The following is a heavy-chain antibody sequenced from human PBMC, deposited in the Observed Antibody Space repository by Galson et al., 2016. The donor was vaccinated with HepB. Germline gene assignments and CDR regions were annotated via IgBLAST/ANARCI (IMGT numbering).Heavy chain of an antibody. Sequence: SLRLSCAASGFTFSTYAMTWVRQAPGKGLEWVSVITDSGDDTHHADSVKGRFIMSRDNSKNTVYLQMNNLSDEETAIYFCARGTRGFCSCSNCYPLDHWSQGTLFTVSS. J-gene: IGHJ4*02. CDR3: ARGTRGFCSCSNCYPLDH. D-gene: IGHD2-15*01. V-gene: IGHV3-23*01. CDR1: GFTFSTYA. CDR2: ITDSGDDT.